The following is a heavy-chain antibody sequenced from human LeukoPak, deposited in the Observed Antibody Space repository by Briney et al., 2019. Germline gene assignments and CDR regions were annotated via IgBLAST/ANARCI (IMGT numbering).Heavy chain of an antibody. J-gene: IGHJ4*02. D-gene: IGHD2-21*02. CDR1: GFTFSSYG. CDR2: ISYDGSNK. Sequence: GGSLRLSCAASGFTFSSYGMHWVRQAPGKGLEWVAVISYDGSNKYYADSVKGRFTISRDNSKNTLYLQMNSLRAEDTAVYYCARDPEYNGGNSLFDYWGQGTLVTVSS. V-gene: IGHV3-30*03. CDR3: ARDPEYNGGNSLFDY.